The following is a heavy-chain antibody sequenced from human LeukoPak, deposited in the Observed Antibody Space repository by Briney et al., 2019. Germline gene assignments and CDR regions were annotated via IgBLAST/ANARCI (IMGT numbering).Heavy chain of an antibody. V-gene: IGHV4-4*07. CDR3: ARDRGSEYIYADNPAVPYMDV. CDR1: GGSLSSHY. CDR2: IYTSGNT. D-gene: IGHD5-18*01. J-gene: IGHJ6*03. Sequence: SETLSLTCSVSGGSLSSHYWSWMRQSAGKGLEWIGRIYTSGNTHYNPSLKSRVTMSIDMSKNQFSLRLTSVTAADTAVYYCARDRGSEYIYADNPAVPYMDVWGKGTTVTVSS.